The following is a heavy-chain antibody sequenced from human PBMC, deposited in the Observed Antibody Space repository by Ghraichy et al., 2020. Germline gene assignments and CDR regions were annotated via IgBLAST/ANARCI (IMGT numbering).Heavy chain of an antibody. J-gene: IGHJ5*02. CDR1: GGSISSYY. D-gene: IGHD3-22*01. Sequence: SETLSLTFTVSGGSISSYYWSWIRQPAGKGLEWIGRIYTSGSTNYNPSLKSRVTMSVDTSKNQFSLKLSSVTAADTAVYYCASAQRDSSGYYYQGPWGQGTLVTVSS. CDR2: IYTSGST. V-gene: IGHV4-4*07. CDR3: ASAQRDSSGYYYQGP.